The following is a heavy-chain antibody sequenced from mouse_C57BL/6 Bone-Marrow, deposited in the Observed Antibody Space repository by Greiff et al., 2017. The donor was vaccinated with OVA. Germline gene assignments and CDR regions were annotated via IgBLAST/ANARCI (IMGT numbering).Heavy chain of an antibody. CDR2: INYDGSST. D-gene: IGHD1-1*01. CDR1: GFTFSDYY. Sequence: EVMLVESEGGLVQPGSSMKLSCTASGFTFSDYYMAWVRQVPEKGLEWVANINYDGSSTYYLDSLKSRFIISRDNAKNILYLQMSSLKSEDTATYYCARAGLRGFAYWGQGTLVTVSA. J-gene: IGHJ3*01. CDR3: ARAGLRGFAY. V-gene: IGHV5-16*01.